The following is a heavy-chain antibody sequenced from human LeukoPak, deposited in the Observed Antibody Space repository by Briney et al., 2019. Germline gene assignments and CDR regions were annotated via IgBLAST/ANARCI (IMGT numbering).Heavy chain of an antibody. CDR1: GGSISSYY. CDR3: ARGNDFWSVENWFDP. D-gene: IGHD3-3*01. CDR2: IYTSGST. J-gene: IGHJ5*02. V-gene: IGHV4-4*07. Sequence: KPSETLSLTCTVSGGSISSYYWSWIRQPAGKGLEWLGRIYTSGSTNYNPSLKSRVTMSVDTSKNQFSLKLSSVTAADTAVYYCARGNDFWSVENWFDPWGQGTLVTVSS.